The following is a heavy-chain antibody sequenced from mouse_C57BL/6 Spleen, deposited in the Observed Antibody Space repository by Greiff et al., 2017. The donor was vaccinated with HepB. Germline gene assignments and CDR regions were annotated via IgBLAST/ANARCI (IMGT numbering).Heavy chain of an antibody. CDR2: INPNNGGT. J-gene: IGHJ2*01. CDR3: ARGGYCLDY. V-gene: IGHV1-26*01. Sequence: EVQLQQSGPELVKPGASVKISCKASGYTFTDYYMNWVKQSHGKSLEWIGDINPNNGGTSYNQKFKGKATLTVDKSSSTAYMELRSLTSEDSAVYYCARGGYCLDYGGQGTTLTVSP. D-gene: IGHD1-1*02. CDR1: GYTFTDYY.